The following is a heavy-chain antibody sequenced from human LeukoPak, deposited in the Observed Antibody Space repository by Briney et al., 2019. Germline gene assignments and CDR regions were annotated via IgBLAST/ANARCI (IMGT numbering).Heavy chain of an antibody. Sequence: GGSLRLSCAASGFTFSSYSMNWVRQAPGKGLEWVSYISSSSSTIYYADSVKGRFTISRDNAKNSLYLQMNSLRAEDTAVYYCASYSSSWDEDYWGQGTLVTVSS. CDR2: ISSSSSTI. J-gene: IGHJ4*02. V-gene: IGHV3-48*04. D-gene: IGHD6-13*01. CDR3: ASYSSSWDEDY. CDR1: GFTFSSYS.